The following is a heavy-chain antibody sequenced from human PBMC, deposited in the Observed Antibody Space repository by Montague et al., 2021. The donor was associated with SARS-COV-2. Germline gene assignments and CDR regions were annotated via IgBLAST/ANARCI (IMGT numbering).Heavy chain of an antibody. CDR1: GGSISSGGYY. CDR3: ARGGTIFGVVIRPFDY. CDR2: IYYSGST. D-gene: IGHD3-3*01. Sequence: TLSLTCTVSGGSISSGGYYWSWIRQHPGKGLEWIGYIYYSGSTYYNPSFKSRVTISVDTPKNQFSLKLSSVTAADTAVYYCARGGTIFGVVIRPFDYWGQGTLVTVSS. V-gene: IGHV4-31*03. J-gene: IGHJ4*02.